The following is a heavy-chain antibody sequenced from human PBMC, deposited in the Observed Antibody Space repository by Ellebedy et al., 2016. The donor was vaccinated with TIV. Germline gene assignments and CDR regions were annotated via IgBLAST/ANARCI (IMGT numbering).Heavy chain of an antibody. V-gene: IGHV4-39*07. CDR3: TGRVALDY. CDR1: GGSISSSSYY. J-gene: IGHJ4*02. CDR2: IYSSVTT. D-gene: IGHD1-14*01. Sequence: MPSETLSLTCSVSGGSISSSSYYWGWLRQAPGKGREWIGSIYSSVTTYYNPSLKSRVTISIDTAKNQISLKLTSVTAADTAVYYCTGRVALDYWGQGTLVTVSS.